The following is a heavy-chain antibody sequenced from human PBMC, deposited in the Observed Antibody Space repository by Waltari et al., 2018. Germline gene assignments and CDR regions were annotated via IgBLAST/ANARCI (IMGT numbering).Heavy chain of an antibody. CDR2: IYYSGST. D-gene: IGHD6-13*01. Sequence: QVQLQESGPGLVKPSETLSLTCTVSGGSISSYYWSWIRQPPGKGLEWIGYIYYSGSTNYNPSLTSRVTLSVDTSKTQFSLKLSSVTAADTAVYYCARGGSSWYSRAFDIWGQGTMVTVSS. J-gene: IGHJ3*02. V-gene: IGHV4-59*01. CDR3: ARGGSSWYSRAFDI. CDR1: GGSISSYY.